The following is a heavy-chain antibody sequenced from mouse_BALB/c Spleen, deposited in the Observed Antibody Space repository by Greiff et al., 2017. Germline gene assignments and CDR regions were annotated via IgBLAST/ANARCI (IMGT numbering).Heavy chain of an antibody. CDR3: ARDYGSTLLFDY. D-gene: IGHD1-1*01. J-gene: IGHJ2*01. CDR2: INPSNGRT. Sequence: VQLQQPGAELVKPGASVKLSCKASGYTFTSYWMHWVKQRPGQGLEWIGEINPSNGRTNYNEKFKSKATLTVDKSSSTAYMQLSSLTSEDSAVYYCARDYGSTLLFDYWGQGTTLTVSA. V-gene: IGHV1S81*02. CDR1: GYTFTSYW.